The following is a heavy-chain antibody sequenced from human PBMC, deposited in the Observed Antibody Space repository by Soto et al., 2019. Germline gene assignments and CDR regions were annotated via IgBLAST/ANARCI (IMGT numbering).Heavy chain of an antibody. V-gene: IGHV1-69*08. CDR2: IIPILGIA. Sequence: QVQLVQSGAEVKKPGSSVKVSCKASGGTFSSYTISWVRQAPGQGLEWMGRIIPILGIANYAQKFQGRVTITADKSTSTAYMELSSLSSEDTAVYYCATDRLLAAAADGWYFDLWGRGTLVTVSS. CDR3: ATDRLLAAAADGWYFDL. J-gene: IGHJ2*01. D-gene: IGHD6-13*01. CDR1: GGTFSSYT.